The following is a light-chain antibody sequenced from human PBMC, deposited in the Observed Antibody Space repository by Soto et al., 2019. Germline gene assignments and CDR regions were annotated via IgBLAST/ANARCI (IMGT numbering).Light chain of an antibody. V-gene: IGLV2-14*01. Sequence: QSVLTQPASVSGSPGQSITISCTGTSSDVGGYNYVSWYQQHPGKAPKLMIYNVSNRPSGVSNRFSGSKSGNTASLTISGLQAEDEADYYCSSYRRSSVVFGGGTKLTVL. CDR1: SSDVGGYNY. CDR2: NVS. CDR3: SSYRRSSVV. J-gene: IGLJ2*01.